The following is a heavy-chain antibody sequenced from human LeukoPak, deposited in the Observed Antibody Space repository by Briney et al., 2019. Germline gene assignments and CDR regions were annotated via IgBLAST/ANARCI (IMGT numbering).Heavy chain of an antibody. J-gene: IGHJ3*02. CDR2: IFHSGTT. Sequence: PSETLSLTCAVSDYSISSTYYWGWIRQPPGKGLEWIGSIFHSGTTYYNPSLQSRVTISVDTSENQFSLRLSSVTAADTAVCYCASRYCSSISSPSVGAFDIWGQGTMVTVSS. CDR1: DYSISSTYY. D-gene: IGHD2-2*01. CDR3: ASRYCSSISSPSVGAFDI. V-gene: IGHV4-38-2*01.